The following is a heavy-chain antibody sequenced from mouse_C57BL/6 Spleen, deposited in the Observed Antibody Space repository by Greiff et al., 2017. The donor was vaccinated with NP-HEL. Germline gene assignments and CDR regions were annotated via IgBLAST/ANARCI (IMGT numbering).Heavy chain of an antibody. D-gene: IGHD4-1*01. CDR1: GFTFSSYA. Sequence: VQLKESGGGLVKPGGSLKLSCAASGFTFSSYAMSWVRQTPEKRLEWVATISDGGSYTYYPDNVKGRFTISRDNAKNNLYLQMSHLKSEDTAMYYCARGGTDPLAYWGQGTLVTVSA. V-gene: IGHV5-4*01. CDR2: ISDGGSYT. J-gene: IGHJ3*01. CDR3: ARGGTDPLAY.